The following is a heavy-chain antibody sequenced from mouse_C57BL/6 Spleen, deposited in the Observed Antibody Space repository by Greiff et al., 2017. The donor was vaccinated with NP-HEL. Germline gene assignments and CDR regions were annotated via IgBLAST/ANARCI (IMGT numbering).Heavy chain of an antibody. J-gene: IGHJ4*01. V-gene: IGHV1-55*01. D-gene: IGHD2-2*01. CDR3: ARRGLRLAMDY. Sequence: VQLQQSGAELVKPGASVKMSCKASGYTFTSYWITWVKQRPGQGLEWIGDIYHGSGSTNYNEKFKSKATRTVDTSSSTANMQLSSLTSEDSAVYDCARRGLRLAMDYWGQGTSVTVSS. CDR2: IYHGSGST. CDR1: GYTFTSYW.